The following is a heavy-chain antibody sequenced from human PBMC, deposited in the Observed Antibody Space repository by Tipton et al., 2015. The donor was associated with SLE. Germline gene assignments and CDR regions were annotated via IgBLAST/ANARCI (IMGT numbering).Heavy chain of an antibody. V-gene: IGHV1-18*01. CDR3: ARAISQQYSTIWSDY. CDR1: PYTFTTYG. CDR2: TSAHNVNT. J-gene: IGHJ4*02. D-gene: IGHD2-2*01. Sequence: QLVQSGAEVKKPGASVKVSCKASPYTFTTYGVSWVRQAPGQGLEWVALTSAHNVNTNYAQKLQGRVTVTTDTSTNIAYMELRSLTSDDTAVYYCARAISQQYSTIWSDYWGQGTLVTVSS.